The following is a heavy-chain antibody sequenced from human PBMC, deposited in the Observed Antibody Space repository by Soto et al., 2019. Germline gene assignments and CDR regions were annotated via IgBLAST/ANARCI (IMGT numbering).Heavy chain of an antibody. Sequence: GGSLRLSCAVSRFTFNNYAMSWVRQAPGKGLEWVSAISGSGGSTYYADSVKGRFTISRDNSKNTLFLQMNSLRAEDTAVYYCAKENLGVVGPAAGTGRVFDYWGQGTLVTVSS. D-gene: IGHD6-13*01. CDR3: AKENLGVVGPAAGTGRVFDY. J-gene: IGHJ4*02. V-gene: IGHV3-23*01. CDR2: ISGSGGST. CDR1: RFTFNNYA.